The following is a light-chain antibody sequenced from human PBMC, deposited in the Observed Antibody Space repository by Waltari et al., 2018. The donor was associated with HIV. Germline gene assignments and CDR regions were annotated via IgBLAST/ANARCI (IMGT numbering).Light chain of an antibody. CDR3: QSYDTSPDWV. CDR2: DDD. V-gene: IGLV6-57*03. Sequence: FILTQPPSVSVSPGQTVTISCTRSGGSFVHNSVHWYQQRPGSAPRLIIFDDDGRPSGVPDRVSGSVDYSSNSASLVISGLETGDEADYYCQSYDTSPDWVFGGGTKLTVL. J-gene: IGLJ3*02. CDR1: GGSFVHNS.